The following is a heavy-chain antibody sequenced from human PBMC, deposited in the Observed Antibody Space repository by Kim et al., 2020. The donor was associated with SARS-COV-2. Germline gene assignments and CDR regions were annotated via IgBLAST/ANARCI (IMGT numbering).Heavy chain of an antibody. CDR2: ISGSGGST. V-gene: IGHV3-23*01. CDR3: AKEGDYYGSGSYYNAHDAFDI. J-gene: IGHJ3*02. D-gene: IGHD3-10*01. Sequence: GGSLRLSCAASGFTFSSYAMSWVRQAPGKGLEWVSAISGSGGSTYYADSVKGRFTISRDNSKNTLYLQMNSLRAEDTAVYYCAKEGDYYGSGSYYNAHDAFDIWGQGTMVTVSS. CDR1: GFTFSSYA.